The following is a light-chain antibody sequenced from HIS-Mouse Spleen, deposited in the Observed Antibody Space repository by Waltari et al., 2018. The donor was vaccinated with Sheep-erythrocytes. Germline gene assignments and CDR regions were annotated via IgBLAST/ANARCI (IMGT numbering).Light chain of an antibody. CDR3: CSYAGSYNYV. CDR1: SSDVGGYNY. J-gene: IGLJ1*01. V-gene: IGLV2-11*01. Sequence: QSALTQPRSVSGSPGQSVTLSCTGPSSDVGGYNYVSWYQQHPGKAPKLMIYDVSKRPSGVPDRFSGSKSGNTASLTISGLQAEDEADYYCCSYAGSYNYVFGTGTKVTVL. CDR2: DVS.